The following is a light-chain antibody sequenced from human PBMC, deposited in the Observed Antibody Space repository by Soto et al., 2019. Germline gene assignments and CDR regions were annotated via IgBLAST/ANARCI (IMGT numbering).Light chain of an antibody. CDR1: QSIDSS. CDR3: QQYNNWPPGT. V-gene: IGKV1-5*01. CDR2: DAS. J-gene: IGKJ2*01. Sequence: DIQMTQSPSTLSASVGDGVTITCRASQSIDSSLAWYQQKPRKGPTLLIYDASTLESGVPSRFSGSGFGTEFALTISSLQPDDFAVYYCQQYNNWPPGTFGQGTKLEIK.